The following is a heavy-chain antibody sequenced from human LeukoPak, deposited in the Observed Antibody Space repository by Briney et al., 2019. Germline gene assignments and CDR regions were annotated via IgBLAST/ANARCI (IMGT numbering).Heavy chain of an antibody. D-gene: IGHD2-15*01. CDR1: GFTFSDYY. CDR2: ISSSGSTI. Sequence: GGSLRLSCAASGFTFSDYYVSWIRQAPGKGLEWVSYISSSGSTIYYADSVKGRFTISRDNAKNSLYLQMNSLRAEDTAVYYCARDVLSLLPYFDYWGQGTLVTVSS. CDR3: ARDVLSLLPYFDY. V-gene: IGHV3-11*01. J-gene: IGHJ4*02.